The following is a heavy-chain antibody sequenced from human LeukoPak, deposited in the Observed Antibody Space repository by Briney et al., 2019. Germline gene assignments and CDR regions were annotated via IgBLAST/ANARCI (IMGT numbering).Heavy chain of an antibody. CDR1: GFTFSSYE. J-gene: IGHJ4*02. D-gene: IGHD6-13*01. CDR2: ISSSGSTI. Sequence: GGSLRLSCAASGFTFSSYEMNWVRQAPGKGLEWVSYISSSGSTIYYADSVKGRFTISRDNAKNSLYLQMNSLRAEDTAVYYCARAEGQQLVDYWGQGTLITVSS. CDR3: ARAEGQQLVDY. V-gene: IGHV3-48*03.